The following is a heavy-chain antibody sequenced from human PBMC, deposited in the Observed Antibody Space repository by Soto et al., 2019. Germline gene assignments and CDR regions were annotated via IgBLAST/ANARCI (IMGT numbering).Heavy chain of an antibody. CDR3: ARAPPRTVTTAGWYFDL. J-gene: IGHJ2*01. Sequence: QVQLVESGGGVVQPGRSLRLSCAASGFTFSSYAMHWVRQAPGKGLEWVAVISYDGSNKYYADSVKGRFTISRDNSKNTLYLQMNSLRAEDTAVYYCARAPPRTVTTAGWYFDLWGRDTLVTVSS. V-gene: IGHV3-30-3*01. CDR2: ISYDGSNK. D-gene: IGHD4-4*01. CDR1: GFTFSSYA.